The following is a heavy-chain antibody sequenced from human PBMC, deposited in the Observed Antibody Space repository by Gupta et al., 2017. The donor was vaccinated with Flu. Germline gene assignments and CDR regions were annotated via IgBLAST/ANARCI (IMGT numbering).Heavy chain of an antibody. CDR2: IWSDGNNK. V-gene: IGHV3-33*06. CDR3: VKERGPFDGFDI. J-gene: IGHJ3*02. Sequence: VGQAPGKGLEWVAVIWSDGNNKFYADSVRGRFTVSRDNSKNTLSLQMNSLGAEDTAMYYCVKERGPFDGFDIWGQGTMVTVSS.